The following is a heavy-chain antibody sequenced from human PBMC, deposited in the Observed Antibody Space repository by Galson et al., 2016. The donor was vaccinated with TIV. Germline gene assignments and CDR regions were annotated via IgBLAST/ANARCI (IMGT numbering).Heavy chain of an antibody. Sequence: SLRLSCATSGFTFSDYWLHWVRQAPGKGLVWVARIKPDGSRTNYADSVKGRVTISRDNAENTLFLQMNSLGVEDTAVYFCARGASQSCPNGGCAFFDTWGQGTLVTVSS. V-gene: IGHV3-74*01. CDR1: GFTFSDYW. CDR3: ARGASQSCPNGGCAFFDT. J-gene: IGHJ4*02. D-gene: IGHD2-8*01. CDR2: IKPDGSRT.